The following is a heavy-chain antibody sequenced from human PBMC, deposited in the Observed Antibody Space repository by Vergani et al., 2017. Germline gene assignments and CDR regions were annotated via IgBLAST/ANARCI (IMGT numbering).Heavy chain of an antibody. CDR2: IWYDGSNK. Sequence: QVQLVESGGGVVQPGRSLRLSCAASGFTFSSYGMHWVRQAPGKGLEWVAVIWYDGSNKYYADSVKGRFTISRDNSKNTLYLQMNSLRAEDTAVYYCAREPYDSSGYGGGAFDIWGQGTMVTVSS. D-gene: IGHD3-22*01. J-gene: IGHJ3*02. V-gene: IGHV3-33*01. CDR3: AREPYDSSGYGGGAFDI. CDR1: GFTFSSYG.